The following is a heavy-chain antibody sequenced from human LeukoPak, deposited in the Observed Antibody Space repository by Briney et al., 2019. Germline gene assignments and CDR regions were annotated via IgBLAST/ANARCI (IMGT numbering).Heavy chain of an antibody. D-gene: IGHD4-17*01. J-gene: IGHJ6*03. CDR3: ARGRYRYGALDYYYMDV. CDR1: GFTFSNYW. V-gene: IGHV3-7*01. CDR2: IKQDGSEK. Sequence: PGGSLRLSCAASGFTFSNYWMSWVRQAPGKGLEWVANIKQDGSEKYYVDSVKGRFTISRDNAKNSLYLQMNSLRAEDTAVYYCARGRYRYGALDYYYMDVWGRGTTVTVSS.